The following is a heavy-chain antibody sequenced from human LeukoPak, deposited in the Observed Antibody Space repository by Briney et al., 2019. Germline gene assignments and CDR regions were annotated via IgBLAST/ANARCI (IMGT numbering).Heavy chain of an antibody. D-gene: IGHD3-10*01. CDR1: GFTFSSYW. CDR2: ISGSGGST. CDR3: AGYAVRSGSRDY. J-gene: IGHJ4*02. V-gene: IGHV3-23*01. Sequence: GGSLRLSCAASGFTFSSYWMSWVRQAPGKGREWVSAISGSGGSTYYADSVKGRFTISRDNSKNTLYLQMNSLRAEDTAVYYCAGYAVRSGSRDYWGQGTLVTVSS.